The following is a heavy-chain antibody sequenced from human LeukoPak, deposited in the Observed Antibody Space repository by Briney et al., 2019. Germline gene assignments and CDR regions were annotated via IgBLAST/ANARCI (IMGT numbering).Heavy chain of an antibody. CDR1: GGSISSYY. D-gene: IGHD3-9*01. CDR2: IYYSGST. Sequence: PSETLFLTCTVSGGSISSYYWSWIRQPPGKGLEWIGYIYYSGSTNYNPSLKSRVTISVDTSKNQFSLKLSSVTAADTAVYYCARSPTPYYDILTYYFDYWGQGTLVTVSS. CDR3: ARSPTPYYDILTYYFDY. J-gene: IGHJ4*02. V-gene: IGHV4-59*08.